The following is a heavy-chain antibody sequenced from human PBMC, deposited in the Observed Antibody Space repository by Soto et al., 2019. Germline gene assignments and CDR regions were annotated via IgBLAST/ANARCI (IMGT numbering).Heavy chain of an antibody. CDR1: GGSISSYY. Sequence: SETLSLTCTVSGGSISSYYWSWIRQPPGKGLEWIGYIYYSGSTNYNPSLKSRVTISVDTSKNQFSLKLSSVTAADTAVYYCASGIAAADLDYWGQGTLVTVSS. D-gene: IGHD6-13*01. J-gene: IGHJ4*02. CDR2: IYYSGST. CDR3: ASGIAAADLDY. V-gene: IGHV4-59*08.